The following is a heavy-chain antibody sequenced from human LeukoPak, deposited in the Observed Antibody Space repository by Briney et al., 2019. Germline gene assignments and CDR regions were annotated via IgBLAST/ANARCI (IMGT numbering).Heavy chain of an antibody. CDR3: ASEYYYYDMDV. D-gene: IGHD6-6*01. V-gene: IGHV4-34*01. J-gene: IGHJ6*02. CDR2: INHSGST. CDR1: GGTFSGYY. Sequence: SETLSLTCAVYGGTFSGYYWTWIRQPPRKGQGWIGEINHSGSTTYNPSLKSRVTISVDTSKNQFSLKLSSVTAADTAVYYCASEYYYYDMDVWGQGTTVTVSS.